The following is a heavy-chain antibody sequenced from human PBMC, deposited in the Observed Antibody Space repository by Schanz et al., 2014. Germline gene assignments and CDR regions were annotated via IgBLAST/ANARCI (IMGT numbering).Heavy chain of an antibody. Sequence: EVQLAESGGGLVQPGGSLRLSCAASTFTFSSDWMSWVRQAPGKGLEWVANIKEDGSVKDYADSVKGRFTISRDNSKTTLFLQMNSLRAEDTAVYYCARDHTTESYYSAGPPIDYWGQGTLLTVSS. J-gene: IGHJ4*02. D-gene: IGHD1-26*01. V-gene: IGHV3-7*04. CDR1: TFTFSSDW. CDR3: ARDHTTESYYSAGPPIDY. CDR2: IKEDGSVK.